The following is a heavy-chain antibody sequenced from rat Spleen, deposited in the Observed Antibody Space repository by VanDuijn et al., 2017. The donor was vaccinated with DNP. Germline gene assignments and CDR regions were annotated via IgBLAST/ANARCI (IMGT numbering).Heavy chain of an antibody. CDR1: GFTFSDYY. CDR2: ISYDGGST. Sequence: EVQLVESGGGLVQPGRSLKLSCAASGFTFSDYYMAWVRQAPTKGLEWVAYISYDGGSTYYGDSVKGRFTISRDNAKSTLYLQMNSLRSEDMATYYCARNYGGFFDYWGQGVMVTVSS. J-gene: IGHJ2*01. CDR3: ARNYGGFFDY. D-gene: IGHD1-11*01. V-gene: IGHV5-22*01.